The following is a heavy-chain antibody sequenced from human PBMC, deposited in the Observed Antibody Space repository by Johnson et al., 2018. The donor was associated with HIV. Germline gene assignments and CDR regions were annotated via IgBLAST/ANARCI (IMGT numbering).Heavy chain of an antibody. D-gene: IGHD2-15*01. CDR2: ISYDGSNK. Sequence: QVQLVESGGGLIKPGGSLRLSCAAPGFTFSNAWMSWVRQAPGKGLEWVAVISYDGSNKYYADSVKGRFTISRDNSKNTLYLQMNSLRAEDTAVYYCARSPRIVVVVAATVVHAFDIWGQGTMVTVSS. CDR1: GFTFSNAW. V-gene: IGHV3-30-3*01. CDR3: ARSPRIVVVVAATVVHAFDI. J-gene: IGHJ3*02.